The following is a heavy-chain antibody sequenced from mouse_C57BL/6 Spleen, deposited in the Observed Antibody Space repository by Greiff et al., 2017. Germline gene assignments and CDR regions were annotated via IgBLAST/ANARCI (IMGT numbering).Heavy chain of an antibody. V-gene: IGHV1-80*01. CDR1: GYAFRSYW. Sequence: VQLQESGAELVKPGASVKISCKASGYAFRSYWMNWVKQRPGTGLEWIGQIYPGDGDTNYNGKFKGKATLTADKSYSTAYMPLSSLTSEDSAVYFCARSYDYNYYAMEYCAQVTSVTVS. CDR2: IYPGDGDT. CDR3: ARSYDYNYYAMEY. D-gene: IGHD2-4*01. J-gene: IGHJ4*01.